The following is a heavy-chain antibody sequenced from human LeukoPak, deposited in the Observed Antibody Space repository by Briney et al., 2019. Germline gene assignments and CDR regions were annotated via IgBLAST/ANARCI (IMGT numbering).Heavy chain of an antibody. J-gene: IGHJ4*02. CDR2: INSDGSST. CDR1: GFTFSSYW. D-gene: IGHD3-22*01. Sequence: GGSLRLSCAASGFTFSSYWMHWVRQAPGKGLVWVSRINSDGSSTSYADSVKGRLTISRDNAKDTLYLQMNSLRAEDTAVYYCARDSSGYYPNFDYWGQGTLVTVSS. CDR3: ARDSSGYYPNFDY. V-gene: IGHV3-74*01.